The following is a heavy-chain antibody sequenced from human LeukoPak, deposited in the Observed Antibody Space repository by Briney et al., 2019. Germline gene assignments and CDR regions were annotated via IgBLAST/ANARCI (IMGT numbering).Heavy chain of an antibody. J-gene: IGHJ6*02. CDR2: ISWNSGSI. CDR1: GFTFDDYA. D-gene: IGHD3-16*01. Sequence: GRSLRLSCAASGFTFDDYAMHWVRQAPGKGLEWVSGISWNSGSIGYADSVKGRFTISRDNAKNSLYLQMNSLRDEDTAVYYCARIPGGYYYGMDVWGQGTTVTVSS. CDR3: ARIPGGYYYGMDV. V-gene: IGHV3-9*01.